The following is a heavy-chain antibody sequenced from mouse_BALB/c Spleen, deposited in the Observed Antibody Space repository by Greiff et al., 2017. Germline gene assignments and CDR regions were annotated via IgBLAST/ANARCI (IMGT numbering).Heavy chain of an antibody. J-gene: IGHJ2*01. CDR3: ARDYYGSSGY. CDR2: IDPENGNT. CDR1: GFNIKDYY. V-gene: IGHV14-1*02. Sequence: VHVKQSGAELVRPGALVKLSCKASGFNIKDYYMHWVKQRPEQGLEWIGWIDPENGNTIYDPKFQGKASITADTSSNTAYLQLSSLTSEDTAVYYCARDYYGSSGYWGQGTTLTVSS. D-gene: IGHD1-1*01.